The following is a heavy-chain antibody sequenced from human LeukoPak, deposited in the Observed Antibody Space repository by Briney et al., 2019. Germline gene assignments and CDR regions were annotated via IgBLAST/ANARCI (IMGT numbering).Heavy chain of an antibody. CDR3: ARGGYTTYFDY. CDR1: GFTFSSYS. J-gene: IGHJ4*02. V-gene: IGHV3-23*01. Sequence: GGSLRLSCAASGFTFSSYSMTWVRQAPGKGLQWVSSIHATGDTTFYADSVKGRFTISRDNSKNTLYLQMNSLRAEDTAVYYCARGGYTTYFDYWGQGFLVTVSS. CDR2: IHATGDTT. D-gene: IGHD6-13*01.